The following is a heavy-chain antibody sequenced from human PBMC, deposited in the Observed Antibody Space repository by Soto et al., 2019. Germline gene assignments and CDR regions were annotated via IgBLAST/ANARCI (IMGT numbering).Heavy chain of an antibody. CDR3: ARGWYYFDV. CDR2: IYYGGTT. J-gene: IGHJ4*02. CDR1: VEPMTGGYY. D-gene: IGHD2-15*01. Sequence: KTSETLSLTCGVSVEPMTGGYYWGWIRQSPGKGLEWIGSIYYGGTTYYNPSLRSRLAISIDTSKNQFSLRLSSVTAADTALYYCARGWYYFDVWGQGSLVTVSS. V-gene: IGHV4-38-2*01.